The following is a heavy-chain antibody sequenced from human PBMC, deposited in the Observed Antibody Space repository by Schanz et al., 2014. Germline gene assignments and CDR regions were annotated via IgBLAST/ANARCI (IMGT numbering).Heavy chain of an antibody. J-gene: IGHJ5*02. CDR3: ARSPGDFPGWFDA. CDR1: GGSISSGGSS. D-gene: IGHD4-17*01. V-gene: IGHV4-30-2*01. Sequence: QLQLQESGSGLVKPSQTLSLTCGVSGGSISSGGSSWNWIRLPPGKGLEWIGYIYHSGTTYYNPSLKSRVSISVDKPKNQFPLIQNSVTAADTAVYYCARSPGDFPGWFDAWGQGTLVTVSS. CDR2: IYHSGTT.